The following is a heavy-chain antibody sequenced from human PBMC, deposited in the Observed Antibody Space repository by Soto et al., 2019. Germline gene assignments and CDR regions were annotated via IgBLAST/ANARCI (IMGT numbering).Heavy chain of an antibody. D-gene: IGHD3-3*01. CDR2: ISSSSSTI. J-gene: IGHJ4*02. Sequence: PGGSLRLSCAASGFTFSSYSRNWVRQAPGKGLEWVSYISSSSSTIYYADSVKGRFTISRDNAKNSLYLQMNGLKTEDTAVYYCVRAYYDFWRRDPEYYFDYWGQGTLVTVSS. V-gene: IGHV3-48*01. CDR3: VRAYYDFWRRDPEYYFDY. CDR1: GFTFSSYS.